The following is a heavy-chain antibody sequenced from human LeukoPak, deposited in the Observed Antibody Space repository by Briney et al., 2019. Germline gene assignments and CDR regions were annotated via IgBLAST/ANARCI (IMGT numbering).Heavy chain of an antibody. J-gene: IGHJ4*02. CDR1: GDSTSSGPYY. V-gene: IGHV4-61*02. Sequence: SQTLSLTCTVSGDSTSSGPYYWSWIRQPAGKDLEWSGRIYSGGSTSYNPSLNSRVTISVDTSKIQFSLKLSSVTAADTAIYYCAREGSIYYYDSSGYLGYWGQGTLVTVSS. CDR3: AREGSIYYYDSSGYLGY. CDR2: IYSGGST. D-gene: IGHD3-22*01.